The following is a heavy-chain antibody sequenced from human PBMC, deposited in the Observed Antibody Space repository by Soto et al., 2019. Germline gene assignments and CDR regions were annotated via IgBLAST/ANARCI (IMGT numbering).Heavy chain of an antibody. CDR2: MVGIGGRT. D-gene: IGHD3-3*01. Sequence: GGSLRLSCAASGFTFSSYAMSWVRQAPGKGLEWVSGMVGIGGRTYYADSVKGRFTISRDNSKSTLYLQMNSLRAEDTALYYCAKQRRFDLPTWFEPWGQGTLVTVSS. V-gene: IGHV3-23*01. CDR3: AKQRRFDLPTWFEP. CDR1: GFTFSSYA. J-gene: IGHJ5*02.